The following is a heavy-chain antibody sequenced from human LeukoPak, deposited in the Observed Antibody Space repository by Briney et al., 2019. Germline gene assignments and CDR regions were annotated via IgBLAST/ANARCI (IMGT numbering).Heavy chain of an antibody. J-gene: IGHJ3*01. Sequence: ASVKVSCKASGYTFTGYYMHWVRQAPGQGLEWLGIINPSGGSTSYAQKFQGRVTMARDMSTTTVYMEVSSLRSDDTAVYYCARVYSYGLDNDAFDLWGQGTMVTVSS. CDR1: GYTFTGYY. CDR2: INPSGGST. CDR3: ARVYSYGLDNDAFDL. V-gene: IGHV1-46*01. D-gene: IGHD5-18*01.